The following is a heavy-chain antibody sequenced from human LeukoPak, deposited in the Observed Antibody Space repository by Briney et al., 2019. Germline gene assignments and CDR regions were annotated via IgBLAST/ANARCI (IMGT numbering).Heavy chain of an antibody. CDR2: IRHDGSYQ. D-gene: IGHD3-22*01. J-gene: IGHJ4*02. Sequence: GGSLRLSCAASRFTFSSYGMHWVRQTPGKGLEWVAFIRHDGSYQQYVDSVKGRFTVSRDNSKDTVYLQMNSLRTEDTAVYYCAKNRDSSDYPRDFDYWGQGALVTVSS. V-gene: IGHV3-30*02. CDR3: AKNRDSSDYPRDFDY. CDR1: RFTFSSYG.